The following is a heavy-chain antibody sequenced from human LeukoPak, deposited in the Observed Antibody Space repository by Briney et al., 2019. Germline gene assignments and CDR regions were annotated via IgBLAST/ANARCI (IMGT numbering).Heavy chain of an antibody. CDR3: ARRGSYDTYYYYYYMDV. D-gene: IGHD3-16*01. V-gene: IGHV4-39*01. Sequence: SETLSLTCTVSGGSISSYYWGWIRQPPGKGLEWIGSIYYSGSTYYNPSLKSRVTISVDTSKNQFSLKLSSVTAAGTAVYYCARRGSYDTYYYYYYMDVWGKGTTVTVSS. CDR2: IYYSGST. CDR1: GGSISSYY. J-gene: IGHJ6*03.